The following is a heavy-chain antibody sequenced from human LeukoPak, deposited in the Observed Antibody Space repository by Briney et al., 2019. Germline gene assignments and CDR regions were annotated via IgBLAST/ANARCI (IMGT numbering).Heavy chain of an antibody. CDR1: GFTFSSYA. CDR3: ARSTLDYFDY. Sequence: GGSLRLSCAASGFTFSSYAMSWVRQAPGKGLEWVSAISGSGGSTYYADSVKGRFTISRDNAKNSLYLQMNSLRAEDTAVYYCARSTLDYFDYWGQGTLVTVSS. CDR2: ISGSGGST. D-gene: IGHD2-2*01. J-gene: IGHJ4*02. V-gene: IGHV3-23*01.